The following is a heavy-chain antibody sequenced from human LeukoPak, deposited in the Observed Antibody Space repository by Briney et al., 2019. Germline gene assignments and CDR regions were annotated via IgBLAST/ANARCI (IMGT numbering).Heavy chain of an antibody. D-gene: IGHD1-26*01. CDR3: AKDSQWGKVGTKGGYFDY. V-gene: IGHV3-21*01. Sequence: GGSLRLSCAASGFPFSIYSMNWVRQAPGKGLEWVSSISSSSKYIYQADSLKGRFTISRDNAKNSLYLQMNSLRAEDTAVYYCAKDSQWGKVGTKGGYFDYWGQGTLVTVSS. J-gene: IGHJ4*02. CDR2: ISSSSKYI. CDR1: GFPFSIYS.